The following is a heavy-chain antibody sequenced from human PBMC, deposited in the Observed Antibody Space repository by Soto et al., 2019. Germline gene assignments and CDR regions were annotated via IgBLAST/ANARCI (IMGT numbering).Heavy chain of an antibody. CDR2: IYPGDSDT. CDR1: GYSFTSYW. CDR3: ARLRCSGGSCYSSYYYYYYGMDV. J-gene: IGHJ6*02. D-gene: IGHD2-15*01. Sequence: GESLKISCKGSGYSFTSYWIGWVRQMPGKGLEWMGIIYPGDSDTRYSPSFQGQVTISADKSISTAYLQWSSLKASDTAMYYCARLRCSGGSCYSSYYYYYYGMDVWGQGTTVTVSS. V-gene: IGHV5-51*01.